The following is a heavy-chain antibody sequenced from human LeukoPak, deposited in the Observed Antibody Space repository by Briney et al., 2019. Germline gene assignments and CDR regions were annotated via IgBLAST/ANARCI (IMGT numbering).Heavy chain of an antibody. V-gene: IGHV1-18*01. CDR3: ARGEYCSSTSCYSWFDP. D-gene: IGHD2-2*01. J-gene: IGHJ5*02. CDR2: ISAYNGNT. CDR1: GYTFTSYG. Sequence: ASVKVSCKASGYTFTSYGISWVRQAPGQGLEWMGWISAYNGNTNYAQKLQSRVTMTTDTSTSTAYMELRSLRSDDTAVYYCARGEYCSSTSCYSWFDPWGQGTLVTVSS.